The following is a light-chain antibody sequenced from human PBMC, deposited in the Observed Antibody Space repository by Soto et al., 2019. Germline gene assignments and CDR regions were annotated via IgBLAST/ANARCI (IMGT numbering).Light chain of an antibody. Sequence: QSALTQPASVSGFPGQSITISCAGTNNNVGISNLVSWYQQHPGKAPKLMIYEGSKRPSGVSNRFSGSKSGNTASLTSSGLQAEDEADYFCCSYAGTTFVVFGGGTTLTVL. V-gene: IGLV2-23*01. CDR2: EGS. J-gene: IGLJ2*01. CDR3: CSYAGTTFVV. CDR1: NNNVGISNL.